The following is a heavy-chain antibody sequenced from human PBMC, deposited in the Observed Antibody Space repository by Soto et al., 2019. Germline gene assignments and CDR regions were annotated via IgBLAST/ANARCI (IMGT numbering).Heavy chain of an antibody. CDR3: ASHYDSSGYYYRGLDY. D-gene: IGHD3-22*01. CDR1: GGTFSSYA. V-gene: IGHV1-69*12. CDR2: IIPIFGTA. J-gene: IGHJ4*02. Sequence: QVQLVQSGAEVKKPGSSVKVSCKASGGTFSSYAISWVRQAPGQGLEWMGGIIPIFGTADYAQKFQGRVTSTEDESTSTGNMELSSLRSEDTAVYYCASHYDSSGYYYRGLDYWGQGTLVTVSS.